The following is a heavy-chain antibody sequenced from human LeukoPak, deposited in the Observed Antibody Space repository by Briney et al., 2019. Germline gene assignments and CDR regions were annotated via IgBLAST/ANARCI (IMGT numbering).Heavy chain of an antibody. V-gene: IGHV1-69*05. D-gene: IGHD6-19*01. J-gene: IGHJ4*02. CDR3: ARASVSSGWYPF. Sequence: SVKVSCKASEATFSSYAISWVRQAPGQGLEWMGRIIPIFGTANYAQKYQGRVTITTDESTSTAYMELSSLRSEDTAVYYCARASVSSGWYPFWGQGTLVTVSS. CDR1: EATFSSYA. CDR2: IIPIFGTA.